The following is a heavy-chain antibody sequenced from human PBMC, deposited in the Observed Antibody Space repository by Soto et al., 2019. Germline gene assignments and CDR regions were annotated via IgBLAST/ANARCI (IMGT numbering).Heavy chain of an antibody. CDR3: AKGARASNNRYYYYYGMDV. D-gene: IGHD4-4*01. J-gene: IGHJ6*02. CDR1: GFTFSSYA. CDR2: ISGSGGST. V-gene: IGHV3-23*01. Sequence: PGGSLRLSCAASGFTFSSYAMSWVRQAPGKGLEWVSAISGSGGSTYYADSVKGRFTISRDNSKNTAYLQMNSLRAEDPAVYYCAKGARASNNRYYYYYGMDVWGQGTTVTVSS.